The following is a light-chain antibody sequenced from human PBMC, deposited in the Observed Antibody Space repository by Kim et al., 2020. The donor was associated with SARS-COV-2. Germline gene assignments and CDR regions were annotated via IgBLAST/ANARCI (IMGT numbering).Light chain of an antibody. CDR3: QVWDGSRDHWV. CDR2: DDS. Sequence: GETARISCGGDKSGDINVHGYRQRPGQAPVLVISDDSDRPSGIPERFSGSNSGNTATLTINRVEAGDEADYYCQVWDGSRDHWVFGGGTKLTVL. CDR1: KSGDIN. V-gene: IGLV3-21*02. J-gene: IGLJ3*02.